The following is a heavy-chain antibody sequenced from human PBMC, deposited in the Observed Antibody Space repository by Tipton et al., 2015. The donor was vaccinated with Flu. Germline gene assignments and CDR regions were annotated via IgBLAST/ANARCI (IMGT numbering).Heavy chain of an antibody. Sequence: QLVQSGGEVKKPGASVKVSCKASGYYFTHYGITWVRQAPGQGLAWMGWISTYDGKTNYAQNFQGRVTMTTDTSTRTVYMELRSVRSDDTAVYYCARGERGVISHSKWFESWGQGTLVIVSS. J-gene: IGHJ5*01. V-gene: IGHV1-18*01. CDR2: ISTYDGKT. D-gene: IGHD3-10*01. CDR3: ARGERGVISHSKWFES. CDR1: GYYFTHYG.